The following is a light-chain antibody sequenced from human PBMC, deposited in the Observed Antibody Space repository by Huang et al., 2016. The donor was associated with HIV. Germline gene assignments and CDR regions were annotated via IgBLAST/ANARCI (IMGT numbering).Light chain of an antibody. CDR3: QQYYSYRA. J-gene: IGKJ1*01. CDR2: AAS. V-gene: IGKV1-8*01. Sequence: AIRMTQSPSSLSASTGDRVTITCRASQDVNNFLAWYQQKPGKAPNLLIYAASILETGGPSRFSGSGSGTEFNLSISCLQSEDFATYYCQQYYSYRAFGQGTQVEIK. CDR1: QDVNNF.